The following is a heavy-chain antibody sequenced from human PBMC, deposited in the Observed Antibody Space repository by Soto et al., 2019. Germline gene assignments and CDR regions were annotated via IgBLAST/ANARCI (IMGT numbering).Heavy chain of an antibody. D-gene: IGHD3-22*01. J-gene: IGHJ4*02. CDR3: ARVYYDSGAYYYDYFDY. CDR2: IYHSGST. CDR1: GYSISSGFY. V-gene: IGHV4-38-2*01. Sequence: SATLSITFAVSGYSISSGFYWGWIRQPPGKGLEWIGSIYHSGSTYYNPSLKSRVTISVDTSKNQFSLKLSSVTAADTAVYYCARVYYDSGAYYYDYFDYWGQGTLVTVSS.